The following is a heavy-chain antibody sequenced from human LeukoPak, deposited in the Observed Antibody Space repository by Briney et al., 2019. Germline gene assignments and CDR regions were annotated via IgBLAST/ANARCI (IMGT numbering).Heavy chain of an antibody. CDR1: GGSISSYY. D-gene: IGHD2-21*01. Sequence: PSETLSLTCIVSGGSISSYYWSWIRQPPGKGLEWIGYIYYSGSTNYNPSLKSRVTISVDTPKNQFSLKLSSVTAADTAVYYCVRWQYCGGNCYFSAFDIWGQGTMVTVSS. CDR2: IYYSGST. J-gene: IGHJ3*02. V-gene: IGHV4-59*01. CDR3: VRWQYCGGNCYFSAFDI.